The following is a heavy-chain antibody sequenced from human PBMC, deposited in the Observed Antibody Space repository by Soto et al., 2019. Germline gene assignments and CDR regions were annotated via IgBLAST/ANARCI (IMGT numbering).Heavy chain of an antibody. V-gene: IGHV5-51*01. Sequence: GESLKISCKGSGYSFTSYWIGWVRQMPGKGLEWMGIIYPGDSDTRYSPSFQGQVTISADKSISTAYLQWSSLKASDTAMYYCARQGSNIVATTDSDAFDIWGQGTMVTVSS. CDR2: IYPGDSDT. CDR1: GYSFTSYW. CDR3: ARQGSNIVATTDSDAFDI. J-gene: IGHJ3*02. D-gene: IGHD5-12*01.